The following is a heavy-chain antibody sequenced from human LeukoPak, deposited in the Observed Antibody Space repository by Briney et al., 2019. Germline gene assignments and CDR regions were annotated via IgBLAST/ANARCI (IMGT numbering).Heavy chain of an antibody. CDR3: AKGPRYNILTGYYKSHFFDY. V-gene: IGHV3-30*02. CDR1: GFTFRSYG. Sequence: GGSLRLSCTASGFTFRSYGMHWVRQAPGKGLEWVAFIRYDGSNKYYADSVKGRFTISRDNSKNTLYLQMNSLRAEDTAVYYCAKGPRYNILTGYYKSHFFDYWGQGTLVTVSS. CDR2: IRYDGSNK. D-gene: IGHD3-9*01. J-gene: IGHJ4*02.